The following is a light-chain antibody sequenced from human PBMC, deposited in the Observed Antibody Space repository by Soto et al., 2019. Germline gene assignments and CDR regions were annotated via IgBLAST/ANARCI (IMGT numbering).Light chain of an antibody. CDR3: QQYNNWPPRGA. CDR2: GAS. Sequence: EIVMTQSPATLSVSPGERATLSCRASQSVSSNLAWYQQKPGQAPRLLIYGASTRATGIPARFSVSGSGTEFTLTISSLQSEDFAVYYCQQYNNWPPRGAFGQGTKVEIK. CDR1: QSVSSN. J-gene: IGKJ1*01. V-gene: IGKV3-15*01.